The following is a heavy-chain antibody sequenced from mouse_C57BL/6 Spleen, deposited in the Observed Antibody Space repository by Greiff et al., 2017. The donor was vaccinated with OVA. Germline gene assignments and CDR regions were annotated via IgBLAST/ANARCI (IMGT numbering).Heavy chain of an antibody. Sequence: QVQLKQPGAELVKPGASVKLSCKASGYTFTSYWMHWVKQRPGQGLEWIGMIHPNSGSTNYNEKFKSKATLTVDKSSSTAYMQLSSLTSEDSAVYYCARHEPFITTVVPYFDYWGQGTTLTVSS. J-gene: IGHJ2*01. D-gene: IGHD1-1*01. CDR1: GYTFTSYW. CDR2: IHPNSGST. CDR3: ARHEPFITTVVPYFDY. V-gene: IGHV1-64*01.